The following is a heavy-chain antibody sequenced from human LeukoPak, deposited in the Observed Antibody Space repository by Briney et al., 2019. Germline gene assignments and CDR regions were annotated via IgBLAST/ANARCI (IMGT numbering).Heavy chain of an antibody. CDR1: GFTFRNNW. CDR2: INSDGRTT. D-gene: IGHD3-22*01. Sequence: PGGSLRLSCAASGFTFRNNWMHWVRQAPGKGLVWVSRINSDGRTTTYADSVKGRFTISRANAKNTLYLQRNSLRAEDTAVYYCAMIKEGWGQGTLVTVSS. CDR3: AMIKEG. J-gene: IGHJ4*02. V-gene: IGHV3-74*01.